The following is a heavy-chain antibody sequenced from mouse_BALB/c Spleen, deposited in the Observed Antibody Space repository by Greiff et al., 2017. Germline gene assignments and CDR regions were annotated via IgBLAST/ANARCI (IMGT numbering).Heavy chain of an antibody. CDR3: ASLPRSYHYFDY. CDR1: GYSITSGYS. J-gene: IGHJ2*01. Sequence: EVKLVESGPDLVKPSQSLSLTCTVTGYSITSGYSWHWIRQFPGNKLEWMGYISYDGSNNYNPSLKNRISITRDTSKNQFFLKLNSVTTEDTATYYCASLPRSYHYFDYWGQGTTLTVSS. CDR2: ISYDGSN. V-gene: IGHV3-6*02. D-gene: IGHD1-1*01.